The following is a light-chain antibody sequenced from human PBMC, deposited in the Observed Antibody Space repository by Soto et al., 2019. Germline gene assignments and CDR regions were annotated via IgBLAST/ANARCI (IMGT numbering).Light chain of an antibody. CDR3: MQGTHWPTYT. J-gene: IGKJ2*01. V-gene: IGKV2-30*02. CDR2: KVS. Sequence: DVVMTQSPLSLPVTLGQPASISCRSSQSLVHSDGKTYLNWFQQRPGQSPRPLIYKVSNRDSGVLDTYSSSGSGTDFTLNISRVEAEDVGVSYCMQGTHWPTYTFGQGTKLEIK. CDR1: QSLVHSDGKTY.